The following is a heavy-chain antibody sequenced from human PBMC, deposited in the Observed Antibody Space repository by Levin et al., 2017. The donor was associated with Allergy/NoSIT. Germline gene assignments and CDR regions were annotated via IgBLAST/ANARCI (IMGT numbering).Heavy chain of an antibody. CDR2: ISASGGST. CDR3: AKGGLVQDYYCYGLDV. V-gene: IGHV3-23*01. CDR1: GFIFNTYA. J-gene: IGHJ6*02. D-gene: IGHD6-19*01. Sequence: GGSLRLSCAASGFIFNTYAMTWVRQAPGKGLEWVSLISASGGSTFYADSVKGRFTISRDNSKNTLYLQVNSLRAEDTAVYYGAKGGLVQDYYCYGLDVWGQGTTVTVSS.